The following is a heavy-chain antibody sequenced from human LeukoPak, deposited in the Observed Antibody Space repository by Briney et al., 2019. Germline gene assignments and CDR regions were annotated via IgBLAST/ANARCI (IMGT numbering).Heavy chain of an antibody. CDR3: ARAKNYGGGGDY. CDR1: GGTFSSYA. J-gene: IGHJ4*02. CDR2: IIPIFGTA. V-gene: IGHV1-69*13. D-gene: IGHD4-23*01. Sequence: ASVKVSCKASGGTFSSYAISWMRQAPGQGLEWMGGIIPIFGTANYAQKFQGRVTITADESTSTAYMELSSLRSEDTAVYYCARAKNYGGGGDYWGQGTLVTVSS.